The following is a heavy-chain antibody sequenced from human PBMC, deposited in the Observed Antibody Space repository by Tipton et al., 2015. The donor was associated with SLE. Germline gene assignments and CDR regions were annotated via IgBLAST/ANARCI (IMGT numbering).Heavy chain of an antibody. V-gene: IGHV4-39*07. CDR2: IYYSGST. D-gene: IGHD2-8*01. CDR1: GGSINNSYYY. CDR3: ARGYCSDGVCYGFGFFDY. Sequence: TLSLTCTVSGGSINNSYYYWAWIRQPPGKGLEWIGSIYYSGSTFNNPSLKSRVTISAVTSKNQFSLRVRSVTAADTAVYFCARGYCSDGVCYGFGFFDYWGQGNLVTVSS. J-gene: IGHJ4*02.